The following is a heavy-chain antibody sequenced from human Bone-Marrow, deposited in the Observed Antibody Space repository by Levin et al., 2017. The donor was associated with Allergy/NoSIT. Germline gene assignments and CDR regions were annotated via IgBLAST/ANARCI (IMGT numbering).Heavy chain of an antibody. CDR1: EFTFSSYA. CDR2: IGAGGSNT. Sequence: GGSLRLSCAASEFTFSSYAMSWVRQAPGKGLEWVSLIGAGGSNTYYADSVKGRFAISRDNSKNTLYLQMNSLRAEDTAVYFCASSGFTSEYFDYWGLGTLVTVSS. J-gene: IGHJ4*02. V-gene: IGHV3-23*01. D-gene: IGHD5-12*01. CDR3: ASSGFTSEYFDY.